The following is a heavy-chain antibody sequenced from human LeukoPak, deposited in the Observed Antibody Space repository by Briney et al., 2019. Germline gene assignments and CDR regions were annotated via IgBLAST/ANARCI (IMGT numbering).Heavy chain of an antibody. CDR1: GYTFTSYG. CDR3: AREKSQIAVAGTAVFDY. CDR2: ISAYNGYT. D-gene: IGHD6-19*01. V-gene: IGHV1-18*01. Sequence: GASVKVSCKASGYTFTSYGISWVRQAPGQGLEWMGWISAYNGYTNYAQKFQGRVTMTTDTSTSAVFMELRSLRSDDTAVYYCAREKSQIAVAGTAVFDYWGQGTLVTVSS. J-gene: IGHJ4*02.